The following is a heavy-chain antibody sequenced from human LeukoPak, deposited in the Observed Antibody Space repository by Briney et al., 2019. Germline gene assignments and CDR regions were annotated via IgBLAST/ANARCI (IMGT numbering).Heavy chain of an antibody. Sequence: PGGSLRLSCAASGFTFDDYAMHWVRHAPGKGLEWVSGLSWNSGSIGYADSVKGRFTISRDNAKNSLYLQMNSLRAEDTALYYCAKGPVDTAMVTRFDYWGQGTLVTVSS. CDR3: AKGPVDTAMVTRFDY. D-gene: IGHD5-18*01. CDR1: GFTFDDYA. J-gene: IGHJ4*02. CDR2: LSWNSGSI. V-gene: IGHV3-9*01.